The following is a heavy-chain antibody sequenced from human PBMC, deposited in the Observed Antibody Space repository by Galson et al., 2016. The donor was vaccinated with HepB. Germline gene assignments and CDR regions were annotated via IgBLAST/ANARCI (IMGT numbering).Heavy chain of an antibody. CDR3: ARSTKDY. V-gene: IGHV1-18*04. D-gene: IGHD1-1*01. Sequence: SVKVSCKASGYTFSSYGISWVRQAPGQGLEWMGRINTYNGNTNYAQKFQGRVTMTTDTSTSTAYMELRGLRSDDTAIYYCARSTKDYWDQGSLVTVSS. CDR1: GYTFSSYG. CDR2: INTYNGNT. J-gene: IGHJ4*02.